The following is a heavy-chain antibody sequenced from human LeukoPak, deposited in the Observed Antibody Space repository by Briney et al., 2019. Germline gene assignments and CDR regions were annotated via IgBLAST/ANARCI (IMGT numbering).Heavy chain of an antibody. D-gene: IGHD6-19*01. CDR3: ARVKGIAVAGSYYYMDV. Sequence: SETLSLTCTVSGGSISSYYWSWIRQPAGKGLEWIGRIYTSGSTNYNPSLKSRVTMSVDTSKNQFSLKLGSVTAADTAVYYCARVKGIAVAGSYYYMDVWGKGTTVTISS. CDR1: GGSISSYY. V-gene: IGHV4-4*07. J-gene: IGHJ6*03. CDR2: IYTSGST.